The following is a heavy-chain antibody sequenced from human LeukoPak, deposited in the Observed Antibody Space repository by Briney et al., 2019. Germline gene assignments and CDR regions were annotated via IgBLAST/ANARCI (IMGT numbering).Heavy chain of an antibody. V-gene: IGHV3-23*01. D-gene: IGHD6-6*01. J-gene: IGHJ4*02. CDR2: ISGSGGST. CDR1: GFTFSSYA. CDR3: AKGSSSSSRCYFDY. Sequence: GGSLRLSCAASGFTFSSYAMSWVRQAPGKGLEWATVISGSGGSTYYADSVKGRFTISRDNSKNTLYLQMNSLRAEDTAVYYCAKGSSSSSRCYFDYWGQGTLVTVSS.